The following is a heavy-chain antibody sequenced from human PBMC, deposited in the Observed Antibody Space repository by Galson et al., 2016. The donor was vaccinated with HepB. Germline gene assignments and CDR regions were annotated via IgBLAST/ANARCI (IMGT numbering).Heavy chain of an antibody. V-gene: IGHV3-30*03. CDR3: GLGQGEMPTIFDY. Sequence: SLRLSCAASGFTFSSYGMHWVRQAPGKGLEWVAVISYDGSTKYYADSVKGRFTISRDNSKNTLNLQMNSLRADDTAAYYCGLGQGEMPTIFDYWGQGTLVTVSS. D-gene: IGHD3-3*01. CDR2: ISYDGSTK. CDR1: GFTFSSYG. J-gene: IGHJ4*02.